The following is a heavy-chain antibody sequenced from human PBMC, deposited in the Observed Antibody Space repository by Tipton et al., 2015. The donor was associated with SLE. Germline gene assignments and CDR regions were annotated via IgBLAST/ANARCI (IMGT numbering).Heavy chain of an antibody. CDR2: IYSSGSS. J-gene: IGHJ4*02. Sequence: TLSLTCAVYGGSFSGYYWSWIRQPPGKGLEWIGRIYSSGSSLYNPSLKSQLSISVDTSKNQLSLRLSSVTAADTAVYYCARGVIKTPYFGLWGQGTLVTVSS. CDR1: GGSFSGYY. V-gene: IGHV4-59*10. D-gene: IGHD3-9*01. CDR3: ARGVIKTPYFGL.